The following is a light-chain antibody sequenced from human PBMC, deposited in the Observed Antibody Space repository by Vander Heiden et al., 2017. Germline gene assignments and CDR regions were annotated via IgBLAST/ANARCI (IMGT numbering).Light chain of an antibody. CDR3: QQRSNWPYT. CDR1: QSVSSY. J-gene: IGKJ2*01. CDR2: DAS. Sequence: IALTQSPATLSSSPGERATLTCRASQSVSSYLAWYQQKPGQAPRLLIYDASNRATGIPARFSGSGSGTDFTLTISSLEPEDFAVYYCQQRSNWPYTFGQGTKLEIK. V-gene: IGKV3-11*01.